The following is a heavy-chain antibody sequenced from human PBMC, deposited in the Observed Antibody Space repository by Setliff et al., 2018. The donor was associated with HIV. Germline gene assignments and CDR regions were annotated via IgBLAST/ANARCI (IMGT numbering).Heavy chain of an antibody. V-gene: IGHV3-7*01. CDR2: IGQDGSEK. Sequence: GVLRLSCVASRFTFNDYWMSWVRQAPGKGLEWVANIGQDGSEKNYVDSVKGRFTISRDNAKNSMDLQMNSLRAEDTAIYYCARKLRPGHGVDVWGQGTTVTVS. CDR1: RFTFNDYW. CDR3: ARKLRPGHGVDV. D-gene: IGHD3-10*01. J-gene: IGHJ6*02.